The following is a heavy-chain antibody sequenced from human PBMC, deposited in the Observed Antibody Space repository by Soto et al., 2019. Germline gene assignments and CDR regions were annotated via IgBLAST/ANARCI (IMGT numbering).Heavy chain of an antibody. V-gene: IGHV4-4*02. D-gene: IGHD3-3*01. CDR1: GDSINSSHW. CDR2: ISHSGST. Sequence: SETLSLTCAVSGDSINSSHWWNWVRQPPGKGLEWIGQISHSGSTNYNPSLTSRVTISVDKSKNHFSLKVTSVTAADTAVYYCPARNSPSGPPTDTSIDYWGQGTLVTVSS. CDR3: PARNSPSGPPTDTSIDY. J-gene: IGHJ4*02.